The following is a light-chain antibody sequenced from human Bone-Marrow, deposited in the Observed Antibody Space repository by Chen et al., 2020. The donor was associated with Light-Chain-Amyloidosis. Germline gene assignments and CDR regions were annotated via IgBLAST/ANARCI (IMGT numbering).Light chain of an antibody. J-gene: IGLJ1*01. Sequence: QSALTQPASVSGSPGQSITVHCAGTSSDVGVYNLVSWYQQHPGKAPKLMIYEVTKRPSGVSTRCSGSKSGNTADLTISGRQAEDEADYYCCSYQGCCNPYVFGTGTKVTVL. CDR2: EVT. V-gene: IGLV2-23*02. CDR3: CSYQGCCNPYV. CDR1: SSDVGVYNL.